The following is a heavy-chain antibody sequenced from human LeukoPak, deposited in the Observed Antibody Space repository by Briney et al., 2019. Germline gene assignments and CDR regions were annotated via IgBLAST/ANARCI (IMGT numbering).Heavy chain of an antibody. CDR1: GFTFSDYY. J-gene: IGHJ4*02. D-gene: IGHD6-13*01. CDR2: ISSSGSTI. CDR3: ARRAYSSSWYLFYFDY. V-gene: IGHV3-11*01. Sequence: GGSLRLSCAASGFTFSDYYMSWIRQAPGKGLEWVSYISSSGSTIYYADSVKGRFTISRDNAKNSLYLQMNSLRAEDTAVYYCARRAYSSSWYLFYFDYWGQGTLVTVSS.